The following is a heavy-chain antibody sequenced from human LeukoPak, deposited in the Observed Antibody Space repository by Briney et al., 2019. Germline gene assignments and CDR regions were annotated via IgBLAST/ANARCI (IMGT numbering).Heavy chain of an antibody. CDR2: TYPGDSDT. Sequence: GESRKISGKGSGYSFTSYWIGRVRQMPGKGLEWMGSTYPGDSDTRYSPCFQGEVTISADTSISTAYLQWSSLKASNTAMYYCARHKYGYKPQMNDAFDIWGQGTMVTVSS. J-gene: IGHJ3*02. CDR1: GYSFTSYW. D-gene: IGHD5-24*01. CDR3: ARHKYGYKPQMNDAFDI. V-gene: IGHV5-51*01.